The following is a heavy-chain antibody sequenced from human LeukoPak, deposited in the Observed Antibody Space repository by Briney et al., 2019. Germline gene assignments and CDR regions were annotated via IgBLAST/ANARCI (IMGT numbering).Heavy chain of an antibody. CDR2: ISHDGST. Sequence: SGTLSLTCVVSGGSISSSNWWSWVHQPPEKGLEWIGEISHDGSTNYNPSLKSRVTISVDKSNNHFSLKLTSVTAADTAMYYCARGDNYVFDVWGRGTLVSVSS. CDR1: GGSISSSNW. J-gene: IGHJ2*01. V-gene: IGHV4-4*02. CDR3: ARGDNYVFDV. D-gene: IGHD5-24*01.